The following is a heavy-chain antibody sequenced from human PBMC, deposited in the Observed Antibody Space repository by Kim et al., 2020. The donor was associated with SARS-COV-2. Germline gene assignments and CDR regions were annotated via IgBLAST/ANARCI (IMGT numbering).Heavy chain of an antibody. Sequence: GGSLRLSCAASGFTFDDYAMHWVRQAPGKGLEWVSLISGDGGSTYYADSVKGRFTISRDNSKNSLYLQMNSLRTEDTALYYCAKDGGGYSSGSAEYWGQGTLVTVSS. D-gene: IGHD6-19*01. CDR2: ISGDGGST. J-gene: IGHJ4*02. CDR3: AKDGGGYSSGSAEY. V-gene: IGHV3-43*02. CDR1: GFTFDDYA.